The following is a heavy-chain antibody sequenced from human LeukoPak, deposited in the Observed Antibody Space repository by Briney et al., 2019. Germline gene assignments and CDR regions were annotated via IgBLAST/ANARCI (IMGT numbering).Heavy chain of an antibody. J-gene: IGHJ4*02. CDR3: TREAAAGIDY. Sequence: GGSLRLSCAASGFTFSTYWMSWVRQAPGKGLEWVANIKQDGSEKYYLDSVKGRFTISRDNAKNSLHLQMNSLRAEDTAVYFCTREAAAGIDYWGQGTLVTVSS. V-gene: IGHV3-7*01. D-gene: IGHD6-13*01. CDR2: IKQDGSEK. CDR1: GFTFSTYW.